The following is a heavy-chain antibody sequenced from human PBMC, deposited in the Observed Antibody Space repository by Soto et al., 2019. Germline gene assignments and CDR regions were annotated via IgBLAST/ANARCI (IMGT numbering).Heavy chain of an antibody. J-gene: IGHJ5*02. V-gene: IGHV4-59*01. CDR2: IYYSGST. CDR1: GGSISSYY. D-gene: IGHD2-15*01. Sequence: SEPLSLTCTVSGGSISSYYWSWIRQPPGKGLEWIGYIYYSGSTNYNPSLKSRVTISVDTSKNQFSLKLSSVTAADTAVYYCARGGYCSGGSCYWFDPWGQGTLVTVSS. CDR3: ARGGYCSGGSCYWFDP.